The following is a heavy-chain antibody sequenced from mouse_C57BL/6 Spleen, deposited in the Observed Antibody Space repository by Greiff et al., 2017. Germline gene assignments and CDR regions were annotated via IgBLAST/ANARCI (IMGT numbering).Heavy chain of an antibody. CDR1: GYTFTDYE. CDR2: IDPETGGT. CDR3: TRCKAQATSRFAD. D-gene: IGHD3-2*02. J-gene: IGHJ3*01. Sequence: QVQLQQSGAELVRPGASVTLSCKASGYTFTDYEMHWVKQTPVHGLEWIGAIDPETGGTAYNQKFKGKAILTADKSSRTAYMELRSLTSEDSAVYYCTRCKAQATSRFADWGQGTLVTVSA. V-gene: IGHV1-15*01.